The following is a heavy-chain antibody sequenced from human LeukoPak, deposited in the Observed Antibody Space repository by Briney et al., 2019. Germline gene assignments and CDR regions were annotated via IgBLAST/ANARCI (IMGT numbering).Heavy chain of an antibody. CDR2: ISSSSSYI. Sequence: SGGSLRLSCAASGFTFSSYSMNWVRQAPGKGLEWVSSISSSSSYIYYADSVKGRFTISRDNAKNSLYLQMNSLRAEDTAVYYCARAPGRFLQDYYMDVWGKGTTVTVSS. CDR1: GFTFSSYS. D-gene: IGHD3-3*01. CDR3: ARAPGRFLQDYYMDV. J-gene: IGHJ6*03. V-gene: IGHV3-21*01.